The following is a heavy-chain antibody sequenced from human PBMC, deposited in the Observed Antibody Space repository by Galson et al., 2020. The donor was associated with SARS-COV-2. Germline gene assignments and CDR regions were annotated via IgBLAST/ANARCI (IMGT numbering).Heavy chain of an antibody. D-gene: IGHD2-2*01. CDR3: ARIIVVVPAGTHDFFYYVDV. Sequence: ASVKVSCKASGYTFTSYGISWLRQAPGQGLEWMGWISAYNGNTNYAQKLQGRVTMTTYTSTSTAYMALRSLRSDETAVYYCARIIVVVPAGTHDFFYYVDVWGRGTTVTVAS. V-gene: IGHV1-18*01. CDR1: GYTFTSYG. CDR2: ISAYNGNT. J-gene: IGHJ6*03.